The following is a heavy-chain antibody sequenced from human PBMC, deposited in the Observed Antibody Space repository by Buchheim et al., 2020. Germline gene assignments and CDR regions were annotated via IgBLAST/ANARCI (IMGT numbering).Heavy chain of an antibody. CDR3: AREGLVRSTDFDY. J-gene: IGHJ4*02. D-gene: IGHD2-8*02. CDR1: GFTFSNYE. CDR2: IDGSGTAI. V-gene: IGHV3-48*03. Sequence: EVQLVESGGGLVQPGGSLRLSCAASGFTFSNYEMNWVRQAPGKGLEWLSYIDGSGTAIYYADSVKGRFTISRANAKNSLFLQMNSLRAEDTAVYYCAREGLVRSTDFDYWGQGTL.